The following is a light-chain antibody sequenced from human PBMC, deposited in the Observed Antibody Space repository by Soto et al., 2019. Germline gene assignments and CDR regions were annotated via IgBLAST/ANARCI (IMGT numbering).Light chain of an antibody. CDR1: QSVSSSY. V-gene: IGKV3-20*01. CDR3: QQYGSSRIT. Sequence: EIVLTQSPGTLSLSPGERATLSCRASQSVSSSYLAWYQQKPGQAPRLLIYGASSRATGIPDRFSGSGSGTDFMLTISRLEPEDFAVYYCQQYGSSRITFGQGTRLEIK. J-gene: IGKJ5*01. CDR2: GAS.